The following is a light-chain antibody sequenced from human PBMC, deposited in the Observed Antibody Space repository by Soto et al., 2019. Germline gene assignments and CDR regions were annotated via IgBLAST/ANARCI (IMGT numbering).Light chain of an antibody. CDR1: SSDVGAYNF. Sequence: QSALTQPASVSGSPGRSISISCTGTSSDVGAYNFVSWYQQHPGKAPKLMIYEVSNRPSGVSNRFSGSKSGNTASLTISGLQAEDEADYYCSSYTSSSTLVFGSGTKLTVL. V-gene: IGLV2-14*01. CDR2: EVS. J-gene: IGLJ1*01. CDR3: SSYTSSSTLV.